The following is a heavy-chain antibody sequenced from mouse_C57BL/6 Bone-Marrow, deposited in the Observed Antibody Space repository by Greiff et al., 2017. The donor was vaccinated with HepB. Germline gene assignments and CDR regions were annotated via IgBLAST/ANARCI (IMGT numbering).Heavy chain of an antibody. CDR3: ARPYRIFTAWFAD. V-gene: IGHV5-2*01. CDR2: INSDGGST. Sequence: EVQRVESGGGLVQPGESLKLSCESNEYEFPSHDMSWVRKTPEKRLELVAAINSDGGSTYYPNTMERRFIISRDNTKKTLYLQKSSLRSEDTALYNCARPYRIFTAWFADWGEATLVTVSA. J-gene: IGHJ3*01. CDR1: EYEFPSHD.